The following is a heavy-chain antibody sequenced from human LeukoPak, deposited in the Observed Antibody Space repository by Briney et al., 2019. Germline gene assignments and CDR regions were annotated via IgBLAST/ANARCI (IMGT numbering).Heavy chain of an antibody. CDR3: ARSSLPGRSGRTEYFQH. J-gene: IGHJ1*01. Sequence: GGSLRLSCAASGSTFSDYYMTWIRQAPGKGLLWLSFISDSSRTIYYADSVKGRFTISRDNAKNSLYLQMSSLRAEDTAIYYCARSSLPGRSGRTEYFQHWGQGALVTVSS. CDR1: GSTFSDYY. V-gene: IGHV3-11*01. CDR2: ISDSSRTI. D-gene: IGHD6-19*01.